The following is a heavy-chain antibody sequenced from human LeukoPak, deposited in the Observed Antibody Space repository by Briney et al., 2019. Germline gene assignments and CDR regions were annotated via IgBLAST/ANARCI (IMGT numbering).Heavy chain of an antibody. V-gene: IGHV4-39*01. Sequence: PSETLSLTCTVSGVSISSSNSYWGWIRQPPGKGLEWIGSIYYSGSTYYNPSLKSRVTISVDTSKNQFSLKLSSVTAADTAVYYCARQHIYSDYPFDYWGQGTLVTVSS. CDR1: GVSISSSNSY. J-gene: IGHJ4*02. D-gene: IGHD5-12*01. CDR2: IYYSGST. CDR3: ARQHIYSDYPFDY.